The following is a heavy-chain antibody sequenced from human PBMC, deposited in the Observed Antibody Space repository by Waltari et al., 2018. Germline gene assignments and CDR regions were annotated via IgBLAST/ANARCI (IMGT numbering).Heavy chain of an antibody. J-gene: IGHJ6*03. Sequence: QVQLQESGPGLVTPSETPSLTSAATGSSIRRGSYWGGIRQPPGKGLEWIGSIYHSGSTYYNPSLKSRVTISVDTSKNQFSLKLSSVTAADTAVYYCARAEWELLPYYYYMDVWGKGTTVTVSS. D-gene: IGHD1-26*01. CDR2: IYHSGST. CDR1: GSSIRRGSY. V-gene: IGHV4-38-2*01. CDR3: ARAEWELLPYYYYMDV.